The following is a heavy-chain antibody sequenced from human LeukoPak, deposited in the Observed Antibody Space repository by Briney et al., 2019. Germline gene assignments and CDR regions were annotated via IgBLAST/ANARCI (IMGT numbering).Heavy chain of an antibody. CDR3: ARLGVGATYFDY. CDR1: GYSFSTYW. Sequence: GESLKISCKGSGYSFSTYWIGRVRQMPGKGLEWMGIIYPGDSDTRYSPSFQGQVTISADRSSSTAYLQWSSLKSSDTAMYHRARLGVGATYFDYWGQGTLVTVSS. J-gene: IGHJ4*02. D-gene: IGHD1-26*01. CDR2: IYPGDSDT. V-gene: IGHV5-51*01.